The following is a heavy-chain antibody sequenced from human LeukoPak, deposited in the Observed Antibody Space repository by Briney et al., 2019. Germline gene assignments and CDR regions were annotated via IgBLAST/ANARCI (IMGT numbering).Heavy chain of an antibody. V-gene: IGHV3-9*01. J-gene: IGHJ4*02. CDR1: GFTFDDYA. D-gene: IGHD1-26*01. Sequence: PGGSLRLSCAASGFTFDDYAMHWVRQAPGKGLEWVSGISWNSGSIAYADSVKGRFTISRGNAKNSLYLQMNSLRAEDTALYYCAKTRRERWEGPSDYWGQGTLVTVSS. CDR3: AKTRRERWEGPSDY. CDR2: ISWNSGSI.